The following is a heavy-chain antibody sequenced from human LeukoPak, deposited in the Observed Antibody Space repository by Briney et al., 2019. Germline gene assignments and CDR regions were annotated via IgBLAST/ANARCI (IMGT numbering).Heavy chain of an antibody. V-gene: IGHV3-30*04. Sequence: GSLRLSCAASGFTFNSYHIHWVRQAPGKGLEWVALISPNGNNKHYADSVKGRFTLSRDNSKNMLNLQMNSLRVEDTALYYCARDYNGHWSVDYWGQGTLVTVSS. CDR1: GFTFNSYH. CDR2: ISPNGNNK. J-gene: IGHJ4*02. D-gene: IGHD2-8*01. CDR3: ARDYNGHWSVDY.